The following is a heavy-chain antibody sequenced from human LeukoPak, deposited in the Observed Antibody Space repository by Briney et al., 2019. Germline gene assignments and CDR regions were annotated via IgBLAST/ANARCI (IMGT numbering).Heavy chain of an antibody. CDR1: GFTFSSYG. V-gene: IGHV3-30*02. D-gene: IGHD4-11*01. CDR3: ARLRYSNYLFDY. CDR2: IRYDGSNK. Sequence: GGSLRLSCAASGFTFSSYGMHWVRQAPGKGLEWVAFIRYDGSNKYDADSVKGRFTISRDNSKNTLYLQMNSLRAEDTAVYYCARLRYSNYLFDYWGQGTLVTVSS. J-gene: IGHJ4*02.